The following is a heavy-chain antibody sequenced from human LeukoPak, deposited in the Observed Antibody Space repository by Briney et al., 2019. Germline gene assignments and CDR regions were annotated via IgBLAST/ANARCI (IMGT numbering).Heavy chain of an antibody. Sequence: GGSLRLSCGTSGFTFSDSWMSWFRQAPGQGLEWVASIKDDGSDKYYLDSVRGRFTISRDNAEESLYLQLDDLRTEDTAVFYCARRLLRGQNFDYWGQGTLVTVSS. CDR3: ARRLLRGQNFDY. CDR2: IKDDGSDK. V-gene: IGHV3-7*01. J-gene: IGHJ4*02. CDR1: GFTFSDSW.